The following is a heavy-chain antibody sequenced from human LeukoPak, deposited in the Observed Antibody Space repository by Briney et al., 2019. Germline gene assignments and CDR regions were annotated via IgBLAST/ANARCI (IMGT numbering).Heavy chain of an antibody. CDR1: GGSFSGYY. J-gene: IGHJ4*02. V-gene: IGHV4-34*01. CDR2: INHSGST. CDR3: ATGTLGYCSSTSCYAFDY. Sequence: SETLSLTCAVYGGSFSGYYWSWLRQPPGKGLELIGEINHSGSTNYNPSLTSRVTISVDTSKNQFSLKLSSVTAADTAVYYCATGTLGYCSSTSCYAFDYWGQGTLVTVSS. D-gene: IGHD2-2*01.